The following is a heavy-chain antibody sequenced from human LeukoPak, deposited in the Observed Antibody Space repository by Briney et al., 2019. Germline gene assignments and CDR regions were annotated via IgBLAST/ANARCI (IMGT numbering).Heavy chain of an antibody. V-gene: IGHV3-7*01. J-gene: IGHJ4*02. Sequence: GGSLRLSCAASGFTFSSYWMNWARQAPGKGLEWVASINHNGNVNYYVDSVKGRFTISRGNAKNLLYLQVNSLRVEDTAFYYCARDLAYSRLDYWGQGMLVTVSS. D-gene: IGHD5-18*01. CDR3: ARDLAYSRLDY. CDR2: INHNGNVN. CDR1: GFTFSSYW.